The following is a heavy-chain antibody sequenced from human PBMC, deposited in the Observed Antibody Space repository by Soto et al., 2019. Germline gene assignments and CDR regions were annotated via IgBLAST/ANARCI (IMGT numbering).Heavy chain of an antibody. D-gene: IGHD3-22*01. Sequence: PSETLSLTCTVSGYSISSSNWWGWIRQPPGKGLEWIGYFYYSGSTNYNPSLKSRVTISVDTSKNQFSLKLSSVTAADTAVYYCARDMSITYYDSSGYYHTGYYFDYWGQGTLVTVSS. J-gene: IGHJ4*02. V-gene: IGHV4-28*03. CDR2: FYYSGST. CDR3: ARDMSITYYDSSGYYHTGYYFDY. CDR1: GYSISSSNW.